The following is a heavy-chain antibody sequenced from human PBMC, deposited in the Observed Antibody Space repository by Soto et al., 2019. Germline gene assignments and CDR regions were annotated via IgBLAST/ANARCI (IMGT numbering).Heavy chain of an antibody. D-gene: IGHD5-18*01. Sequence: QVQLVQSGAEVKKPESSVKVSCKAPGGTFSTYAISWVRQAPGQGLEWMGGIIPMFGTANYAQTFQDRVTITADESTNTVYMELSSLRSEDTAVYFCASGIQLWLRRINNGYSGWGQGTVFTV. CDR2: IIPMFGTA. J-gene: IGHJ4*02. CDR1: GGTFSTYA. CDR3: ASGIQLWLRRINNGYSG. V-gene: IGHV1-69*12.